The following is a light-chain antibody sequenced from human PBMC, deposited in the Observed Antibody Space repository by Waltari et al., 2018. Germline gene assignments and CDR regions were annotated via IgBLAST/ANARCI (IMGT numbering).Light chain of an antibody. CDR3: HQYNNWPATT. V-gene: IGKV3-15*01. Sequence: EIMMTQSPATLSVSPGERATVSCRATQSISSNLAWYQQRPGQAPRRLIYAASTRATGIPDRCSGGGSGTDFTLTISSLQSEDFAVYYCHQYNNWPATTFGQGTKV. J-gene: IGKJ1*01. CDR1: QSISSN. CDR2: AAS.